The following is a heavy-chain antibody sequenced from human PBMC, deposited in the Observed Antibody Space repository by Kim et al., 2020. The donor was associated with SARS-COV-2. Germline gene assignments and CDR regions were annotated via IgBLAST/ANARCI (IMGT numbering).Heavy chain of an antibody. V-gene: IGHV4-39*01. CDR1: GGSISSSSYY. CDR3: AIHSDFWSGYYLDY. CDR2: IYYSGST. D-gene: IGHD3-3*01. J-gene: IGHJ4*02. Sequence: SETLSLTCTVSGGSISSSSYYWGWIRQPPGKGLEWIGSIYYSGSTYYNPSLKSRVTISVDTSKNQFSLKLSSVTAADTAVYYCAIHSDFWSGYYLDYWGQGTLVTVSS.